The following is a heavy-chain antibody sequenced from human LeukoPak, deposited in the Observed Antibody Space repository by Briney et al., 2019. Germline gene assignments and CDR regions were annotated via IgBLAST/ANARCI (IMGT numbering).Heavy chain of an antibody. Sequence: ASVTVSCKASGYTFTSYDINWVRQATGQGLEWMGWMNPNSGNTGYAQKFQGRVTITRNTSISTAYMELSSLRSEDTAVYYCASRPEGATIFVPYFDYWGQGALVTVSS. D-gene: IGHD3-3*01. CDR3: ASRPEGATIFVPYFDY. CDR2: MNPNSGNT. J-gene: IGHJ4*02. CDR1: GYTFTSYD. V-gene: IGHV1-8*03.